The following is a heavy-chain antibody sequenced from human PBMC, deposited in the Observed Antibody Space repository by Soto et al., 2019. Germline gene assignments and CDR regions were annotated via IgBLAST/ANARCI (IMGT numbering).Heavy chain of an antibody. D-gene: IGHD3-22*01. CDR1: GGSFSGYY. J-gene: IGHJ4*02. CDR3: ARSPTYDSNDY. V-gene: IGHV4-34*01. Sequence: SETLSLTCAVYGGSFSGYYWSWIRQPPGKGLEWIGEINHSGSTNYNPSLKSRVTISVDTSKNQFSLKLSSVTAADTAVYYCARSPTYDSNDYWGQGTMVTVSS. CDR2: INHSGST.